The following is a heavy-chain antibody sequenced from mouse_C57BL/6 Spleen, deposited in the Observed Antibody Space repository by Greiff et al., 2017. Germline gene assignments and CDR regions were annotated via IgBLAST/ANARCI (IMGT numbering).Heavy chain of an antibody. J-gene: IGHJ2*01. CDR3: TTVYYGNSYYVDY. CDR1: GFNIKDYY. CDR2: IDPEDGDT. V-gene: IGHV14-1*01. Sequence: EVQLQQSGAELVRPGASVKLSCTASGFNIKDYYMHWVKQRPEQGLEWIGRIDPEDGDTEYAPKFQGQATMTADTSSNTAYLQLSSLTSEDTAVYYCTTVYYGNSYYVDYWGQGTTLTVSS. D-gene: IGHD2-1*01.